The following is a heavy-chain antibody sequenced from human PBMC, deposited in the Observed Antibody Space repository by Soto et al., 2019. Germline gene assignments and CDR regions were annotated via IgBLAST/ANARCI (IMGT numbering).Heavy chain of an antibody. D-gene: IGHD4-17*01. J-gene: IGHJ6*02. V-gene: IGHV4-59*01. CDR2: IYYSGST. CDR3: AREGRGYGDYVRYYYYGMDV. CDR1: GGSISSYY. Sequence: SETLSLTCTVSGGSISSYYWSWIRQPPGKXLEWIGYIYYSGSTNYNPSLKSRVTISVDTSKNQFSLKLSSVTAADTAVYYCAREGRGYGDYVRYYYYGMDVWGQGTTVTVSS.